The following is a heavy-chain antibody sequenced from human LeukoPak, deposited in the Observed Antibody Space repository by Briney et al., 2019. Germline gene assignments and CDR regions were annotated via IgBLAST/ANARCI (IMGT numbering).Heavy chain of an antibody. D-gene: IGHD6-13*01. V-gene: IGHV3-30*03. CDR1: GFTFSSYG. CDR3: ARGSQQLAHFDY. Sequence: GRSLRLSCAASGFTFSSYGMHWVRQAPGKGLEWVAVISYDGTKNYYADSVKGRFTISRDNSKDTLYLQMNSLRAEDTAVYYCARGSQQLAHFDYWGQGTLVTVSS. J-gene: IGHJ4*02. CDR2: ISYDGTKN.